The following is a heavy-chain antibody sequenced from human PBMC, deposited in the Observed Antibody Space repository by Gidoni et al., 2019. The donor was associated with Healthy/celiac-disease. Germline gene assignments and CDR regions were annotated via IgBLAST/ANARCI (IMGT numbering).Heavy chain of an antibody. CDR1: GFTFSSYA. V-gene: IGHV3-23*01. CDR2: ISGSGGST. D-gene: IGHD3-10*01. CDR3: AKVLLGLWFGDKD. J-gene: IGHJ4*02. Sequence: EVQLLESGGGLVQPGGSLRLSCAASGFTFSSYAMSWVRQAPGKGLEWVSAISGSGGSTYYADSVKGRFTISRDNSKNALYLQMNSLRAEDTAVYYCAKVLLGLWFGDKDWGQGTLVTVSS.